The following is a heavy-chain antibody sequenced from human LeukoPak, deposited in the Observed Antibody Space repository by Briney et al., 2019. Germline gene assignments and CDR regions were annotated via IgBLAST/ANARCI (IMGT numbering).Heavy chain of an antibody. CDR1: GFTFSSYG. V-gene: IGHV3-30*18. CDR3: AKSGSLRYFDWLLSDYYGMDV. D-gene: IGHD3-9*01. J-gene: IGHJ6*02. Sequence: GGSLRLSCAASGFTFSSYGMHWVRQAPGKGLEWVAVISYDGSNKYYADSVKGRFTISRDNSKNTLYLQMNSLRAEDTAVYYCAKSGSLRYFDWLLSDYYGMDVWGQGTTVTVS. CDR2: ISYDGSNK.